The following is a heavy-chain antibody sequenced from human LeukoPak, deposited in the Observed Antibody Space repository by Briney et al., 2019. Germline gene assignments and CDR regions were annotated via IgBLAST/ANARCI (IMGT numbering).Heavy chain of an antibody. CDR2: ISAYNGNT. Sequence: WASVKVSCKASGYTFTSYGISWVRQAPGQGLEWMGWISAYNGNTNYAQKLQGRVTMTTDTSTSTAYMELRSLRSDDTAVYYCARDLQTTVTPPYYYGMDVWGQGTTVTVSS. J-gene: IGHJ6*02. CDR3: ARDLQTTVTPPYYYGMDV. CDR1: GYTFTSYG. V-gene: IGHV1-18*01. D-gene: IGHD4-17*01.